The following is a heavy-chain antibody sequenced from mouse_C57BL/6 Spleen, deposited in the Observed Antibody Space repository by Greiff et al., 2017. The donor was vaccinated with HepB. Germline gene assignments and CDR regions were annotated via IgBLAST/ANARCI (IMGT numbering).Heavy chain of an antibody. Sequence: VQLQQSGPELVKPGASVKIPCKASGYTFTDYNMDWVKQSHGKSLEWIGDIKPNNGGTIYNQKFKGTATLTVDKSSSTAYMELRSLTSEDTAVYYCARRITTFPMDYWGQGTSVTVSS. D-gene: IGHD1-1*01. CDR2: IKPNNGGT. CDR3: ARRITTFPMDY. CDR1: GYTFTDYN. V-gene: IGHV1-18*01. J-gene: IGHJ4*01.